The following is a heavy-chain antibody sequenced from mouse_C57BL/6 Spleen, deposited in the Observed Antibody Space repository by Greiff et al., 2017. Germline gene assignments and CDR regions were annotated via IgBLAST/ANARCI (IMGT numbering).Heavy chain of an antibody. J-gene: IGHJ1*03. CDR3: ARDDGYYLDWYFDV. CDR1: GYAFSSSW. V-gene: IGHV1-82*01. CDR2: IYPGDGDT. D-gene: IGHD2-3*01. Sequence: VQLQQSGPELVKPGASVKISCKASGYAFSSSWMNWVKQRPGKGLEWIGRIYPGDGDTNYNGKFKGKATLTADKSSSTAYMQLSSLTSEDSAVYFCARDDGYYLDWYFDVWGTGTTVTVSS.